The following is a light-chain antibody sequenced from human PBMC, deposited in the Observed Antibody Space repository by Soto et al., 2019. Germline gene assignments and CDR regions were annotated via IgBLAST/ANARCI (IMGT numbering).Light chain of an antibody. CDR2: DAS. CDR3: QQSYKTPLT. J-gene: IGKJ1*01. V-gene: IGKV1-39*01. CDR1: QTIGTY. Sequence: IEVTQSPSSLAASLGYRVTITCLASQTIGTYVNWYRQKSGAAPELLIYDASTLQSGVPSRFRGGASGTDFTLTSSSLQLDDFATYYCQQSYKTPLTFGQGTKVDIK.